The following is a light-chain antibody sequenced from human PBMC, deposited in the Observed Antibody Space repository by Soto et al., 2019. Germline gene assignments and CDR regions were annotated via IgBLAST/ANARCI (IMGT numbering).Light chain of an antibody. V-gene: IGKV1-17*01. CDR2: AAS. CDR1: QSISYD. Sequence: DIQMTQSPFSLSASVGDRVTITCRTSQSISYDLNWYQQKAGKAPKLLIHAASSLQSGVPSRFSGSGSGTEFTLTISSLQPDDFATYYCQHYKMYSPWTFGQGTKVDIK. J-gene: IGKJ1*01. CDR3: QHYKMYSPWT.